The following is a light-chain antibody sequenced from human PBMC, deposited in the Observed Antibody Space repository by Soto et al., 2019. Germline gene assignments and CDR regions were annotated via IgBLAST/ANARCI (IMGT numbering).Light chain of an antibody. V-gene: IGKV1-33*01. CDR3: QQFDDLPLT. J-gene: IGKJ4*01. CDR1: QDIKNY. Sequence: DIQMTQSPSSLSASVGDRVTITCQASQDIKNYLNWYQQKPGKAPKLLIYDASNLETGVPSRFSGSGSGTHFTFTISNLQPEDIATYFCQQFDDLPLTFGGGTNVEIK. CDR2: DAS.